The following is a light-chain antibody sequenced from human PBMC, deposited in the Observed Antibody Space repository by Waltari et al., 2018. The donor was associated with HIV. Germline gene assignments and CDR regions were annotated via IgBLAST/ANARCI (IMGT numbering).Light chain of an antibody. CDR3: QQYDTWPLT. CDR1: QNVNIK. Sequence: ETVMTQSPATLSVSPGERATLSFRASQNVNIKLAWYQHKPGQAPRLLIYAASTRATGIPASFSGSGSGTEFTLTISSLQSEDVAVYYCQQYDTWPLTFGGGTKVEI. J-gene: IGKJ4*01. CDR2: AAS. V-gene: IGKV3D-15*01.